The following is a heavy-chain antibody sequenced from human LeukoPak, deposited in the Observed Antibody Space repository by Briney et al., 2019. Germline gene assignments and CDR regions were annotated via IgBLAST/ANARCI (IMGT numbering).Heavy chain of an antibody. CDR1: GGSFSGYY. V-gene: IGHV4-34*01. J-gene: IGHJ5*01. CDR2: INHSGST. Sequence: SETLSLTRPVYGGSFSGYYWSWLRQPPGKGLEWIGEINHSGSTNYNPSLKSRVTILVDTSKNQFSLKLSSVTAADTAVYYCARCPRRYSSSGLDSWGQGTLVTVSS. D-gene: IGHD6-13*01. CDR3: ARCPRRYSSSGLDS.